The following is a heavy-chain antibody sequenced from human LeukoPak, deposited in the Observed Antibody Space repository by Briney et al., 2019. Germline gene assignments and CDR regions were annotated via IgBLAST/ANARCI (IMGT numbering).Heavy chain of an antibody. V-gene: IGHV4-59*01. Sequence: SETLSLTCSVSGGSISSYFWSWIRQPPGKGLEWIGYISYSGSTNFNPSLKSRVTISVDTSKNQFSLKLSSVTAADTAVYYCAREGTAGTNLNWFDPWGQGTLVTVSS. J-gene: IGHJ5*02. CDR2: ISYSGST. CDR1: GGSISSYF. D-gene: IGHD1-1*01. CDR3: AREGTAGTNLNWFDP.